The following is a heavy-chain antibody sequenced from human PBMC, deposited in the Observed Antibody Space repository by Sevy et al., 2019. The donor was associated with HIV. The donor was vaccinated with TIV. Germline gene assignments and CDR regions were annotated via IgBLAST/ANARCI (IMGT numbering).Heavy chain of an antibody. D-gene: IGHD2-21*02. V-gene: IGHV5-51*01. CDR1: GYSFSSHW. Sequence: GESLKISCMASGYSFSSHWIGWVRRKPGKGLEWVGIIYPSDSETTYSPSFQGQVTISADKSINTAYLQWSSLKASDSAMYYCARQKRSADFLDYWGQGTLVTVSS. CDR2: IYPSDSET. CDR3: ARQKRSADFLDY. J-gene: IGHJ4*02.